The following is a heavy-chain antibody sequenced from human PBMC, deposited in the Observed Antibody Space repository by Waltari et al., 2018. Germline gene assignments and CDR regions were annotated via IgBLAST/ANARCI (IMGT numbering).Heavy chain of an antibody. CDR3: ARGLGYDFWSGYYNNWFDP. V-gene: IGHV4-34*01. D-gene: IGHD3-3*01. J-gene: IGHJ5*02. Sequence: QVQLQQWGAGLLKPSETLSLTCAVYGGSFSGYYWSWIRQPPGKGLEWIGEINHSGSTNYHPSLKSRFTISVDTSKNQFSLKLSSVTAADTAVYYCARGLGYDFWSGYYNNWFDPWGQGTLVTVSS. CDR1: GGSFSGYY. CDR2: INHSGST.